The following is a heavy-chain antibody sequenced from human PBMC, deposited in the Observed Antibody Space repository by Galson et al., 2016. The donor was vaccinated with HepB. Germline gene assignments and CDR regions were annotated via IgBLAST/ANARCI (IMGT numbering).Heavy chain of an antibody. Sequence: SLRLSCAASGFTFSFYGMHWVRQAPGKGLEWVAVISYDGSSKYYADSVKGRFTISRDNSKNTLYLQMNSLRPEDTAVYYCAKDPRWLQQGFKHYFDFWGQGTLATVSS. CDR3: AKDPRWLQQGFKHYFDF. D-gene: IGHD5-24*01. J-gene: IGHJ4*02. V-gene: IGHV3-30*18. CDR2: ISYDGSSK. CDR1: GFTFSFYG.